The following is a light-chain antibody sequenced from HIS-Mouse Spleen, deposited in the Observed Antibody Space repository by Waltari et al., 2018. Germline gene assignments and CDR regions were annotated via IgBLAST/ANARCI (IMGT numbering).Light chain of an antibody. CDR1: SPRSYY. CDR3: NSRDSSGNHVV. Sequence: SYELTQDPAVSVALGQPVRITCQGDSPRSYYASWYQQKPGQAPVLVIYGKNNRPSGIPDRFSGSSSGNTASLTITGAQAEDEADYYCNSRDSSGNHVVFGGGTKLTVL. V-gene: IGLV3-19*01. J-gene: IGLJ2*01. CDR2: GKN.